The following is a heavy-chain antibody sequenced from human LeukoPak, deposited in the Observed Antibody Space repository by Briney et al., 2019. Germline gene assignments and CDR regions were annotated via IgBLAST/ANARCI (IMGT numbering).Heavy chain of an antibody. J-gene: IGHJ5*01. CDR1: GFTFSGYV. CDR2: IGTSSTPI. CDR3: ARDNWIDC. V-gene: IGHV3-48*04. Sequence: GGSLRLSCAASGFTFSGYVMSWVRQAPGKGLEWVSFIGTSSTPIYYADSVKGRFTISRDNTKNSLYLQMNSLKVEDTAIYYCARDNWIDCWGQGTLVTVSS.